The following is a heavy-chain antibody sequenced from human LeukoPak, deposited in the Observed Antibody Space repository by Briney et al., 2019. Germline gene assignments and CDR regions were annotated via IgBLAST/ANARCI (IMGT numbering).Heavy chain of an antibody. V-gene: IGHV4-28*01. Sequence: PSETLSLTCAVSGYSISSSNWWGWIRQPPGKGLEWIGYIYYSGSTYYSPSLKGRVTMSIDTSKNQFSLKLSSVTAVDTAVYYCASVSARPDYYFDSWGPGTLVTVSS. J-gene: IGHJ4*02. CDR3: ASVSARPDYYFDS. CDR1: GYSISSSNW. CDR2: IYYSGST. D-gene: IGHD6-6*01.